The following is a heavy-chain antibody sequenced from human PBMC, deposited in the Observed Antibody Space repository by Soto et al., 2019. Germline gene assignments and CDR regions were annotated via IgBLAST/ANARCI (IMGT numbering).Heavy chain of an antibody. CDR3: ARTYYYDSSGYIPDY. D-gene: IGHD3-22*01. Sequence: SETLSLTCTFSGCSISSGDYYWSWIRQPPGKGLEWIGYIYYSGSTYYNPSLKSRVTISVDTSKNQFSLKLSSVTAADTALYYCARTYYYDSSGYIPDYWGQGTLVTVSS. J-gene: IGHJ4*02. V-gene: IGHV4-30-4*01. CDR2: IYYSGST. CDR1: GCSISSGDYY.